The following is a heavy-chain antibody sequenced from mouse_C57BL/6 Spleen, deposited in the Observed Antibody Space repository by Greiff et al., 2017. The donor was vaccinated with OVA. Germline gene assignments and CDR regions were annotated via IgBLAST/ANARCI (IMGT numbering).Heavy chain of an antibody. Sequence: QVQLQQPGAELVRPGSSVKLSCKASGYTFTSYWMDWVKQRPGQGLEWIGNIYPSDSETHYNQKLKDKATLTVDKSSSTAYMQLSSLTSEDSAVLYCARRTSWGGSSGDWFAYWGQGTLVTVSA. J-gene: IGHJ3*01. CDR2: IYPSDSET. D-gene: IGHD1-1*01. V-gene: IGHV1-61*01. CDR1: GYTFTSYW. CDR3: ARRTSWGGSSGDWFAY.